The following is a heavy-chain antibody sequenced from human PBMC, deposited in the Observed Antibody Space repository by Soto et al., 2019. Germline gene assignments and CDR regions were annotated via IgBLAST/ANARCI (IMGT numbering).Heavy chain of an antibody. CDR1: GGTFSSYA. Sequence: ASVKVSCKASGGTFSSYAISWVRQAPGQGLEWMGGIIPIFGTANYAQKFQGRVTITADESTSTAYMELSSLRSEDTAVYYCARRLKKYYYDSSGYYSHWGQGTLVTVSS. V-gene: IGHV1-69*13. CDR2: IIPIFGTA. D-gene: IGHD3-22*01. CDR3: ARRLKKYYYDSSGYYSH. J-gene: IGHJ4*02.